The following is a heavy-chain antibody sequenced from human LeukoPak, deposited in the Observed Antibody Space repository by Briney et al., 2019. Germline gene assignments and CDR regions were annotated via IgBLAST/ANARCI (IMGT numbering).Heavy chain of an antibody. CDR2: IRYDGSNK. CDR3: ATDTGPGLDAEYFQH. J-gene: IGHJ1*01. D-gene: IGHD5-18*01. V-gene: IGHV3-30*02. CDR1: GFTFSSYG. Sequence: GGSLRLSCAASGFTFSSYGMHWVRQAPGKGLEWVAFIRYDGSNKYYADSVKGRFTISRDNSKNTLYLQMNSLRAEDTAVYYCATDTGPGLDAEYFQHWGQGTLVTVSS.